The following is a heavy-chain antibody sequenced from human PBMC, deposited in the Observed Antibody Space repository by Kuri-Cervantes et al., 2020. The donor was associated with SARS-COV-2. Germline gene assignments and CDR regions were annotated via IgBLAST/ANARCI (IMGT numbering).Heavy chain of an antibody. J-gene: IGHJ4*02. Sequence: AVKDSCKASGYTFTSYGIRWVGQAPGQGLEWMGWSITIFGTANYAQKFQGRVTITADESTRTAYMELSSLRSEDTAVYYFARVGGSYSHPHDYWGQGTPVTVSS. CDR1: GYTFTSYG. D-gene: IGHD1-26*01. V-gene: IGHV1-69*13. CDR3: ARVGGSYSHPHDY. CDR2: SITIFGTA.